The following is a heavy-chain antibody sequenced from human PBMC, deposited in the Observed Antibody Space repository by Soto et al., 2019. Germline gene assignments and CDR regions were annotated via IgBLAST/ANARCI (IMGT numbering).Heavy chain of an antibody. CDR2: IYYSGST. V-gene: IGHV4-39*02. CDR3: ARERGYSSSWGYYYGMDV. CDR1: GGSISSSSYY. Sequence: SETLSLTCTVSGGSISSSSYYWGWIRQPPGKGLEWIGSIYYSGSTYYNPSLKSRVTISVDTSKNQFSLKLSSVTAADTAVYYCARERGYSSSWGYYYGMDVWGQGTTVTVSS. D-gene: IGHD6-13*01. J-gene: IGHJ6*02.